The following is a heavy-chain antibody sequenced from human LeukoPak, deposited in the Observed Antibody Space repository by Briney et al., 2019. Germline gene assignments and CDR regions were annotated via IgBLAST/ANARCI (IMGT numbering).Heavy chain of an antibody. CDR2: ISYDGSNK. V-gene: IGHV3-30*18. D-gene: IGHD3-10*01. CDR3: AKGFLMVRGVSSHFDY. CDR1: GVTFSSHG. Sequence: GGSLRLSCAASGVTFSSHGMSWVRQAPGKGLEWVAVISYDGSNKYYTDSVKGRFSISRDNSKNTLYLQMNSLRAEDMAVYYCAKGFLMVRGVSSHFDYWGQGTLVTVSS. J-gene: IGHJ4*02.